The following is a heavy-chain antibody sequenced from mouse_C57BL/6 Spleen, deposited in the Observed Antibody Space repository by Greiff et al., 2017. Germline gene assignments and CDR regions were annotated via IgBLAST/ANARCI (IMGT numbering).Heavy chain of an antibody. J-gene: IGHJ4*01. Sequence: EVKLVESGGGLVKPGGSLKLSCAASGFTFSSYTMSWVRQTPEKRLEWVATISGGGGNTYYPASVQGRFTISRDNAKTTLDLRMSSLRSEDTALYYCARHVLYYCNYVGAMDYWGQGTSVTVSS. CDR2: ISGGGGNT. D-gene: IGHD2-1*01. V-gene: IGHV5-9*01. CDR1: GFTFSSYT. CDR3: ARHVLYYCNYVGAMDY.